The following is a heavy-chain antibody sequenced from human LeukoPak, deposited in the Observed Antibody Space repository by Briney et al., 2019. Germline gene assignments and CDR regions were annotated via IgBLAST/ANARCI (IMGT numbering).Heavy chain of an antibody. V-gene: IGHV4-59*08. Sequence: SETLSLTCTVSGGSISSYYWSWIRQPPGKGLEWIGYIYYSGSTNYNPSLKSRVTISVDKSKNQFSLKLSSVTAADTAVYYCARHLSVDYDFWSGYSPGYFDLWGRGTLVTVSS. CDR1: GGSISSYY. J-gene: IGHJ2*01. CDR2: IYYSGST. D-gene: IGHD3-3*01. CDR3: ARHLSVDYDFWSGYSPGYFDL.